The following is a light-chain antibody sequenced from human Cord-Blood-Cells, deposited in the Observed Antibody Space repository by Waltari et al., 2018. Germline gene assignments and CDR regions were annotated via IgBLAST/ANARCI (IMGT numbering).Light chain of an antibody. Sequence: IQMTQSPSSLSASVGDRVTITCRASQSISSSLNWYQQKPGKAPKLLIYAASSLQSGVPSRFSGSGSGTDFTLTSSSLQPEDFATYYCQQSYSTPPTFGGGTKVEIK. CDR1: QSISSS. J-gene: IGKJ4*01. CDR3: QQSYSTPPT. V-gene: IGKV1-39*01. CDR2: AAS.